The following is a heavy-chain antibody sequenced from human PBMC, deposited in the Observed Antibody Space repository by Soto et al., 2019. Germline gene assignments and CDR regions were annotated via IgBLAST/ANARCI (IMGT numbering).Heavy chain of an antibody. CDR1: GYAFTSDD. J-gene: IGHJ4*02. D-gene: IGHD7-27*01. CDR3: AKCPRNWGFDY. CDR2: MNPNNGNT. Sequence: QVQLVQSGAEVKKPGASVKISCKASGYAFTSDDFNWVRQATGQGREWMGWMNPNNGNTAYAQKFQGRVTMTRDTSIGTAYMELSSRTSEDTAVYYCAKCPRNWGFDYWGQGTLVTVSS. V-gene: IGHV1-8*01.